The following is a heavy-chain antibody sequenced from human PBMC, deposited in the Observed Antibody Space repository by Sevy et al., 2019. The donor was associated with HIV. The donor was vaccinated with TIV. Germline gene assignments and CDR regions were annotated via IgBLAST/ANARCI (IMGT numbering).Heavy chain of an antibody. V-gene: IGHV3-7*01. CDR2: IKQDGSEK. J-gene: IGHJ4*02. CDR1: GFTFSSYW. CDR3: ARGVHYYDSSGYANFDY. D-gene: IGHD3-22*01. Sequence: GGSLRLSCAASGFTFSSYWMSWVRQAPGKGLESVANIKQDGSEKYYVDSVKGRFTISRDNAKNSLYLQMNSLRAEDTAVYYCARGVHYYDSSGYANFDYWGQGTLVTVSS.